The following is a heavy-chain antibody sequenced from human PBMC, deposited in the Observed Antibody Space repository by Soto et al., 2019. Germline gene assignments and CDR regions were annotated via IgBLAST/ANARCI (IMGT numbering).Heavy chain of an antibody. D-gene: IGHD3-10*01. V-gene: IGHV4-59*08. CDR3: ARRSYYYGSGSYDV. CDR1: GGSFSGYY. CDR2: IYYSGST. J-gene: IGHJ6*04. Sequence: SETLSLTCAVYGGSFSGYYWSWIRQPPGKGLEWIGYIYYSGSTNYNPSLKSRVTISVDTSKNQFSLKLSSVTAADTAVYYCARRSYYYGSGSYDVWGKGTTVTVAS.